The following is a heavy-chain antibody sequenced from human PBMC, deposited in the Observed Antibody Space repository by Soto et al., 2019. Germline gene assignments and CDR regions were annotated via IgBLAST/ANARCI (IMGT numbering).Heavy chain of an antibody. CDR1: GFNFNSYR. V-gene: IGHV3-7*01. Sequence: PGGSLRLSCAASGFNFNSYRVSWVRQAPGKGLEWLACVEEDGSDKYYVDSVKGRFTISRDNAKSSVYLQMNSLRADDTAVYYCMRDASRDSSARGWFDPWGPGTLVTVSS. D-gene: IGHD6-13*01. J-gene: IGHJ5*02. CDR2: VEEDGSDK. CDR3: MRDASRDSSARGWFDP.